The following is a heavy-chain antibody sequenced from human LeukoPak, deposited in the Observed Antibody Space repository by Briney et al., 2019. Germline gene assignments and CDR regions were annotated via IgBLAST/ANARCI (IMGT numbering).Heavy chain of an antibody. V-gene: IGHV3-23*01. CDR3: AKRSAAGPNPNFDY. CDR2: ISGSGGST. D-gene: IGHD6-13*01. CDR1: GFTFSSYA. Sequence: PGGSLRLSCAASGFTFSSYAMSWVRQAPGKGLEWVSAISGSGGSTYFADSVKGRFTISRDNSKNTLYLQMNSLRAEDTAVYYCAKRSAAGPNPNFDYWGQGTLVTVSS. J-gene: IGHJ4*02.